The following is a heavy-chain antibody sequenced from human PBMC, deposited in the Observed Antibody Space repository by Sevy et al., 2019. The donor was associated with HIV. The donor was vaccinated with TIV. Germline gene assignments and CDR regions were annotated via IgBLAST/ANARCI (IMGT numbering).Heavy chain of an antibody. J-gene: IGHJ4*02. V-gene: IGHV3-48*03. Sequence: GGSLRLSCAASGFSFSSYEMNWVRQAPGKGLEWVSYISNSGTTRSYSDSVRGRFTISRDNARNLLYLQMNSLRAEDTADYYCARDLPPSATTVAHFDCWGQGTLVTVSS. CDR2: ISNSGTTR. CDR1: GFSFSSYE. D-gene: IGHD4-17*01. CDR3: ARDLPPSATTVAHFDC.